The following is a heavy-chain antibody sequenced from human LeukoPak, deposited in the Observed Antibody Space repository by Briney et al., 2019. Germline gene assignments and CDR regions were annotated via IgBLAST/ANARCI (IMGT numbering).Heavy chain of an antibody. J-gene: IGHJ4*02. D-gene: IGHD2-2*01. CDR3: ARGSVVPAVHFDY. CDR1: GFTFSSYS. V-gene: IGHV3-21*01. Sequence: GGSLRLSCAASGFTFSSYSMNWVRQAPGKGLEWVSSISSSSSYIYYADSVKGRFTISRDNAKNSLYLQMNSLRAEDTAVYYCARGSVVPAVHFDYWGQGTLVTVSS. CDR2: ISSSSSYI.